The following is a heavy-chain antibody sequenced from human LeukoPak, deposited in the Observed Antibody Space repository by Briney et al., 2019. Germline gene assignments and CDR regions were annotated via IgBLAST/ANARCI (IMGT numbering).Heavy chain of an antibody. CDR2: IKYEGSEK. J-gene: IGHJ5*02. CDR3: AREPPRERWFDT. D-gene: IGHD1-1*01. V-gene: IGHV3-7*03. Sequence: GGSLRLSCTASGFIFSSYWMSWVRQAPGKGLEWVANIKYEGSEKYYVDSVKGRFTISRDNAKNSLYLQMNSLRAEDTAVYYCAREPPRERWFDTWGQGTLVTVYS. CDR1: GFIFSSYW.